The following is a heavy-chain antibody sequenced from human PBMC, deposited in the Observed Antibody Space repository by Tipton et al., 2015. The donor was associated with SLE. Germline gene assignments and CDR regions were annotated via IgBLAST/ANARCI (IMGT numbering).Heavy chain of an antibody. CDR1: GGSISSYY. Sequence: TLSLTCTVSGGSISSYYWSWIRQPAGKGLEWIGRIYTSGSTNYNPSLKRRVTMSVDTSKNQFSLKLSSVTAADTAVYYCARQWAYCGGDCLYWGQGTLVTVSS. CDR3: ARQWAYCGGDCLY. J-gene: IGHJ4*02. V-gene: IGHV4-4*07. CDR2: IYTSGST. D-gene: IGHD2-21*02.